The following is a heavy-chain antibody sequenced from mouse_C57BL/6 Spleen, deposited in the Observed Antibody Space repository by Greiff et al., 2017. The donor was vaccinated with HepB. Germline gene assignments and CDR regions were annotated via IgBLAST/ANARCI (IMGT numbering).Heavy chain of an antibody. CDR3: ASPLYYDYDWFAY. J-gene: IGHJ3*01. CDR2: IHPNSGST. Sequence: QVQLQQSGAELVKPGASVKLSCKASGYTFTSYWMHWVKQRPGQGLEWIGMIHPNSGSTNYNEKFKSKATLTVDKSSSTAYMQLSSLTSEDSAVYYCASPLYYDYDWFAYWGQGTLVTVSA. D-gene: IGHD2-4*01. V-gene: IGHV1-64*01. CDR1: GYTFTSYW.